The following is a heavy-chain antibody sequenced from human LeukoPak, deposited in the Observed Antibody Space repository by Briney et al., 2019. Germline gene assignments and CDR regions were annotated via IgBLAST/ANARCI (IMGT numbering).Heavy chain of an antibody. CDR1: GFTFSNYT. J-gene: IGHJ4*02. CDR2: ISYDGKYK. Sequence: QTGGSLRLSCADSGFTFSNYTMHWVRQAPGKGLEWVATISYDGKYKYYADSVKGRFIISRDDSQNTLYLPMNSLRAEDTALYYCAAEYCGGGACYSGHSGQDYWGQGTLVTVSS. D-gene: IGHD2-15*01. V-gene: IGHV3-30*04. CDR3: AAEYCGGGACYSGHSGQDY.